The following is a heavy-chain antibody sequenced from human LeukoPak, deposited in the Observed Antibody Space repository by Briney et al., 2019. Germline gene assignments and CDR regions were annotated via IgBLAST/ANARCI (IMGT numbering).Heavy chain of an antibody. J-gene: IGHJ6*04. Sequence: PGGSLRLSCAASGFTFDDYGMSWVRQAPGKGLEWVSGINWNGGSTGYADSVKGRFTISRNNAKNSLYLQMNSLRAEDTAVYYCAELGITMIGGVWGKGTTVTISS. D-gene: IGHD3-10*02. CDR3: AELGITMIGGV. CDR2: INWNGGST. CDR1: GFTFDDYG. V-gene: IGHV3-20*04.